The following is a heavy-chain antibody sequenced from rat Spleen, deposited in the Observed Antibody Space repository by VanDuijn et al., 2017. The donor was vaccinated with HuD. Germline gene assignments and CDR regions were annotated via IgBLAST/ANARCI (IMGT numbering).Heavy chain of an antibody. V-gene: IGHV5-7*01. CDR2: ITYDVSST. D-gene: IGHD1-7*01. CDR3: ARPDYGYPFAY. J-gene: IGHJ3*01. Sequence: EVQVVESGGGIVQPGRSLKLSCAASGFTFSDYTMAWVRQSPKKGLEWVAAITYDVSSTYYRDSVKGRFTISRDNAKSTLYLQVDSLRSDDTATYYCARPDYGYPFAYWGQGTLVTVSS. CDR1: GFTFSDYT.